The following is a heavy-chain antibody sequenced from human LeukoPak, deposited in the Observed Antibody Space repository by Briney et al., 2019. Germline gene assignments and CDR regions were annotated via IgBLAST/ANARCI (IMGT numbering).Heavy chain of an antibody. CDR2: ISSSGRTI. CDR3: ARDANRD. V-gene: IGHV3-48*04. CDR1: GFTFSSYS. D-gene: IGHD2/OR15-2a*01. J-gene: IGHJ4*02. Sequence: GGSLRLSCVAPGFTFSSYSMNWIRQAPGKGLEWVSYISSSGRTIYYADSVKGRFTISRDNAKNSLYLQMNSLRAEDTAIYYCARDANRDWGQGTLVTVSS.